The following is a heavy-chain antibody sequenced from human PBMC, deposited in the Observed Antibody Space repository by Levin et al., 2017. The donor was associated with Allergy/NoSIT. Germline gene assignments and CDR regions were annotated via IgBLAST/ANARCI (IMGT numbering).Heavy chain of an antibody. V-gene: IGHV1-8*01. CDR1: GYSFTSYD. CDR2: MDPDSGNT. D-gene: IGHD2-2*01. CDR3: AGKPARTGWFDP. Sequence: ASVKVSCKASGYSFTSYDINWVRQAAGQGLVWLGWMDPDSGNTGYAQKFQGRVTLTRDTSTSTAYLELSSLMSDDTAVYYCAGKPARTGWFDPWGQGTLVIVSS. J-gene: IGHJ5*02.